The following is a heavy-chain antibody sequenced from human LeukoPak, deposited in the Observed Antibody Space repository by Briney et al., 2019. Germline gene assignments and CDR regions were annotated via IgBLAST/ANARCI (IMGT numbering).Heavy chain of an antibody. J-gene: IGHJ5*02. V-gene: IGHV4-59*01. D-gene: IGHD3-10*01. Sequence: ASETLSLTCTVSGGSISSYYWSWIRQPPGKGLEWIGYIYYSGSTNYNPSLKSRVTISVDTSKNQFSLKLSSVTAADTAVYYCARDLQHDYYGSGSYPLGFDPWGPGTLVTVSS. CDR1: GGSISSYY. CDR2: IYYSGST. CDR3: ARDLQHDYYGSGSYPLGFDP.